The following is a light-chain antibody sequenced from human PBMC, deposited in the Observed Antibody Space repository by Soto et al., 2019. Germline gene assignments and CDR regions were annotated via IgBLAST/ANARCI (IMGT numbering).Light chain of an antibody. CDR3: QQYGSSPQT. CDR1: QSVSSSY. V-gene: IGKV3-20*01. Sequence: EIVLTQSPGTLSLSPGERATLSCRASQSVSSSYLAWYQQKHGQAPRLLIYGASNRATGITDRFSGSESGKDFTLTISRLEPEDFAVYYCQQYGSSPQTFGQGTKVDIK. CDR2: GAS. J-gene: IGKJ1*01.